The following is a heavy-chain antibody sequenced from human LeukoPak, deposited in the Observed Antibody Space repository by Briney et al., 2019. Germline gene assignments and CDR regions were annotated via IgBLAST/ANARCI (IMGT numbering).Heavy chain of an antibody. Sequence: PSETLSLTCAVYGGSFSGYYWGWIRQPPGKGLEWIGEINHSGSTNYNPSLKSRVTISVDTSKNQFSLKLSSVTAADTAVYYCARGLGPSPNYGSGSYSMPPEHRNDHWGQGTLVTVSS. V-gene: IGHV4-34*01. CDR3: ARGLGPSPNYGSGSYSMPPEHRNDH. J-gene: IGHJ5*02. CDR1: GGSFSGYY. D-gene: IGHD3-10*01. CDR2: INHSGST.